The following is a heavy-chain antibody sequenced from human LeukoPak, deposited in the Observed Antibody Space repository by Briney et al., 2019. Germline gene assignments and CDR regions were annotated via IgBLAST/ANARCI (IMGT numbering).Heavy chain of an antibody. CDR2: ISGSGGST. V-gene: IGHV3-23*01. CDR1: GFTFSSYA. D-gene: IGHD3-3*01. CDR3: ARVAYYDFWSGYYMVNWFDP. Sequence: TGGSLRLSCAASGFTFSSYAMSWVRQAPGKGLEWVSAISGSGGSTYYADSVKGRFTISRDNSKNTLYLQMNSLRAADTAVYYCARVAYYDFWSGYYMVNWFDPWGQGTLVTVSS. J-gene: IGHJ5*02.